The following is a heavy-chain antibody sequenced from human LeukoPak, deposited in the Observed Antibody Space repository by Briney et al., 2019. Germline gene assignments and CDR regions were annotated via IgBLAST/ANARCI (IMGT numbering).Heavy chain of an antibody. Sequence: SGGPLRLSCAASGFTFSSYGMHWVRQAPGKGLEWVAFIRYDGSNEYYADSVKGRFTISRDNSKNTLYLQMNSLRTEDTAVYYCAKEVVRDPSYYYGMDVWGQGTTVTVSS. D-gene: IGHD3-10*01. CDR1: GFTFSSYG. CDR2: IRYDGSNE. V-gene: IGHV3-30*02. CDR3: AKEVVRDPSYYYGMDV. J-gene: IGHJ6*02.